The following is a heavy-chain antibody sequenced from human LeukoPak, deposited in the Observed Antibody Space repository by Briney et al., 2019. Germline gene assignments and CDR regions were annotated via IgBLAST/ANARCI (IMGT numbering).Heavy chain of an antibody. CDR3: AFGYYDYVWGSYRPVYFDY. CDR1: GGSISSYY. J-gene: IGHJ4*02. CDR2: INHSGST. D-gene: IGHD3-16*02. Sequence: PSETLSLTCTVSGGSISSYYWSWIRQPPGKGLEWIGEINHSGSTNYNPSLKSRVTISVDTSKNQFSLKLSSVTAADTAVYYCAFGYYDYVWGSYRPVYFDYWGQGTLVTVSS. V-gene: IGHV4-34*01.